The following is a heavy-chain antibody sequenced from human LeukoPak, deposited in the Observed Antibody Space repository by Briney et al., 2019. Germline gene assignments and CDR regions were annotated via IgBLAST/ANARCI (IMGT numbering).Heavy chain of an antibody. CDR3: ARDSRWTYYFDY. J-gene: IGHJ4*02. CDR1: GFAFSSYW. CDR2: INTDGSST. Sequence: GGSLRLSCAASGFAFSSYWMHWVRQAPGKGLVWVSRINTDGSSTSYADSVKGRFTISRDNAKNTLYLQMNSLRAEDTAVYYCARDSRWTYYFDYWGQGTLVTVSS. V-gene: IGHV3-74*01. D-gene: IGHD3/OR15-3a*01.